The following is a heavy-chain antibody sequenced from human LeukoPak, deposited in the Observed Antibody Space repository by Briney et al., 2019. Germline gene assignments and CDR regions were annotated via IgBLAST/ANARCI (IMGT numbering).Heavy chain of an antibody. V-gene: IGHV1-8*01. CDR3: ARESERNDGWFDP. CDR2: VSPKTGRT. D-gene: IGHD1-1*01. Sequence: ASVLVSCKASGYTFRIHDINWVRQAPGQGLEWMGWVSPKTGRTGYAQKFQGRVYMTTNASLSTAYMELGSLRSDDTAVYFCARESERNDGWFDPWGQGTLVTVSS. CDR1: GYTFRIHD. J-gene: IGHJ5*02.